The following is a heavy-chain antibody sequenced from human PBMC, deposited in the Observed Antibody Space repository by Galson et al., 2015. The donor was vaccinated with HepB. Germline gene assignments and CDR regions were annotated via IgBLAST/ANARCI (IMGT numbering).Heavy chain of an antibody. CDR1: GYTFTSYY. V-gene: IGHV1-46*01. CDR2: NNPSGDSA. J-gene: IGHJ4*02. D-gene: IGHD3-22*01. Sequence: SVKVSCKASGYTFTSYYMFWVRQAPGQGLEWMGLNNPSGDSATYSQKFQGTVTMTRDTSTSTVYMELSSLRSEDTAVYYCARYSSPMAFDYWGQGTLATVSS. CDR3: ARYSSPMAFDY.